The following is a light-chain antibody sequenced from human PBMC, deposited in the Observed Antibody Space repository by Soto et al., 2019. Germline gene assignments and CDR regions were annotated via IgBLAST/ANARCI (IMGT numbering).Light chain of an antibody. J-gene: IGLJ7*01. CDR2: EVT. Sequence: QAALTPPASVSWSPGQSSTISCTGTSREVGAFSFVSWFQHLPGKAPKLLIFEVTNRPSGVSNRDSGSQTGNTASLTISGLQAEDEADYYCSSYTTSSTVVVGGGTHLTVL. CDR3: SSYTTSSTVV. V-gene: IGLV2-14*01. CDR1: SREVGAFSF.